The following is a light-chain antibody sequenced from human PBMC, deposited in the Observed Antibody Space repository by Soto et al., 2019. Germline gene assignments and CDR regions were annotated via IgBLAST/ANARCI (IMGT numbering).Light chain of an antibody. CDR1: SSDIGSYDY. V-gene: IGLV2-8*01. J-gene: IGLJ2*01. CDR2: EVT. CDR3: SSYAGNNNLV. Sequence: QSALTQPASVSGSPGQSITISCTGTSSDIGSYDYVSWYQQHPGKAPNLIIYEVTDRPSGVPDRFSGSKSGNTASLTVSGLQAEDEADYYCSSYAGNNNLVFGGGTKVTVL.